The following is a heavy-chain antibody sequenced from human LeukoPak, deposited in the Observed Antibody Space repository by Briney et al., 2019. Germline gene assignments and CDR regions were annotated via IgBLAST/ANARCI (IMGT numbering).Heavy chain of an antibody. J-gene: IGHJ4*02. CDR1: GGSFSGYY. CDR3: ARGGPRYYYDSSGFYETDY. CDR2: INQSGST. V-gene: IGHV4-34*01. D-gene: IGHD3-22*01. Sequence: PSETLSLTCAVYGGSFSGYYWSWIRQPPGKGLEWIGEINQSGSTNYNPSLKSRVTISVDTSKNQFSLKLSSVTAADTAVYYCARGGPRYYYDSSGFYETDYWGQGTLVTVSS.